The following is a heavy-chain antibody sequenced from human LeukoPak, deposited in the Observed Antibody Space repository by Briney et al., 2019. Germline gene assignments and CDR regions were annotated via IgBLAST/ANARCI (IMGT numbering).Heavy chain of an antibody. V-gene: IGHV4-39*07. J-gene: IGHJ3*02. Sequence: PSESLSLTCTVSGGSISSSSYYWGWIRQPPGKGLEWIGIIYYSGSTYYNPSLKSRVTISVDTSKNQFSLKLSSVTAADTAVYYCARDAYCSSTSCSEKGAFDIWGQGTMVTVSS. CDR3: ARDAYCSSTSCSEKGAFDI. CDR2: IYYSGST. CDR1: GGSISSSSYY. D-gene: IGHD2-2*01.